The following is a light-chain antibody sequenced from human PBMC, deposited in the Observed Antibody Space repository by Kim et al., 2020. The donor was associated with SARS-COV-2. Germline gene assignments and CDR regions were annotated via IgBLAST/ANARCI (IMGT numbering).Light chain of an antibody. Sequence: SPGQSVTISCTGTSSDVGGYNYVSWYQQHPGKAPKFMIYEVSKRPSGVPDRFSGSKSGNTASLTVSGLQAEDEADYYCSSYAGSILFGGGTQLTVL. CDR3: SSYAGSIL. CDR1: SSDVGGYNY. J-gene: IGLJ2*01. CDR2: EVS. V-gene: IGLV2-8*01.